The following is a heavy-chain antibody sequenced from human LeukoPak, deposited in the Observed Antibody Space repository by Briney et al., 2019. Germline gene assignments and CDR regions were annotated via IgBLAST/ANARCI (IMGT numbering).Heavy chain of an antibody. J-gene: IGHJ4*02. Sequence: GGSLRLSCAASGFTFSSYGMHRVRQAPGKGLEWVAVISYDGSNKYYADSVKGRFTISRDNSKNTLYLQMNSLRAEDTAVYYCAKDSYYYGSGGQYWGQGTLVTVSS. CDR3: AKDSYYYGSGGQY. D-gene: IGHD3-10*01. CDR2: ISYDGSNK. CDR1: GFTFSSYG. V-gene: IGHV3-30*18.